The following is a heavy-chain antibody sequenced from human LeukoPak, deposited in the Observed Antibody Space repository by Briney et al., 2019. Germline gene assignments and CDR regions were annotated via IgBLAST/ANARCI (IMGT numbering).Heavy chain of an antibody. CDR3: ARTGDFWSGYSDY. CDR2: MNPNSGNT. J-gene: IGHJ4*02. Sequence: ASVKVSCKASGYTFTSHDINWVRQATGQGLEWMGWMNPNSGNTGYAQKFQGRVTITRNTSISTAYMELSSLRSENTAVYYCARTGDFWSGYSDYWGQGTLVTVSS. D-gene: IGHD3-3*01. CDR1: GYTFTSHD. V-gene: IGHV1-8*03.